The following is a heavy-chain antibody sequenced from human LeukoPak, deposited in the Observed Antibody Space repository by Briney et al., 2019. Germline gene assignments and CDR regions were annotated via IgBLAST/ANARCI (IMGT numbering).Heavy chain of an antibody. D-gene: IGHD3-10*01. Sequence: PGGSLRLSCSTLGFSFSCYGMNWVRQAPGKGLEWVSFISSSSSYIYYADSVKGRFTISRDNAKNSLYLQMKSLRAEDTAVYYCAYGSGSYVYFDYWGQGTLVTVSS. CDR2: ISSSSSYI. CDR1: GFSFSCYG. V-gene: IGHV3-21*01. CDR3: AYGSGSYVYFDY. J-gene: IGHJ4*02.